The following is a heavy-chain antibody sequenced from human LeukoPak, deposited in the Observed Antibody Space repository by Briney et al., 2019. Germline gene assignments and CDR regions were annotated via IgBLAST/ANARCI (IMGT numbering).Heavy chain of an antibody. Sequence: ASVKVSCKASGYSFTSHNLQWVRQAPGQSLQWMGWINPGNGDTQSSQEFQGRLTITRDTSASTAYTELSSLRYDDMAVYYCTLYNFWGQGTLVTVSS. V-gene: IGHV1-3*03. CDR3: TLYNF. CDR1: GYSFTSHN. D-gene: IGHD2-2*02. J-gene: IGHJ4*02. CDR2: INPGNGDT.